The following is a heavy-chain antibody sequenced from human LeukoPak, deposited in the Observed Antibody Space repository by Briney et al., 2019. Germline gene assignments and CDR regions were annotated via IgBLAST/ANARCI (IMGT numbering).Heavy chain of an antibody. CDR1: GFTFSSYA. CDR2: ISSNGGST. Sequence: GGSLRLSCAASGFTFSSYAMHWVRQAPGKGLEYVSAISSNGGSTYYANSVKGRFTISRDNSKNTLYLQMGSLRAEDMAVYYCARDHDDAFDIWGQGTMVTVSS. V-gene: IGHV3-64*01. CDR3: ARDHDDAFDI. J-gene: IGHJ3*02.